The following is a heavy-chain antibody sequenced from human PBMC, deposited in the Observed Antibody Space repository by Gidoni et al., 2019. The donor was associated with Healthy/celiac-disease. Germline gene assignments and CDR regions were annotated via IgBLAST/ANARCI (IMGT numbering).Heavy chain of an antibody. V-gene: IGHV1-69*01. J-gene: IGHJ6*03. CDR3: ARGVGYCSSTSCPTSYYYMDV. CDR1: GGTFSSYA. D-gene: IGHD2-2*01. CDR2: SIPIFGTA. Sequence: QVQLVQSGAEVKKPGSSVKVSCKASGGTFSSYAISWVRQAPGQGLEWMGGSIPIFGTANYAQKFQGRVTITEDESTSTAYMELSSLRSEDTAVYYCARGVGYCSSTSCPTSYYYMDVWGKGTTVTVSS.